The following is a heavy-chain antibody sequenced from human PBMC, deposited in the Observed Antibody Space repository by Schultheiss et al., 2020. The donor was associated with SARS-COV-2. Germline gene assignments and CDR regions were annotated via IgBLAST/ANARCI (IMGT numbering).Heavy chain of an antibody. V-gene: IGHV4-34*09. Sequence: SETLSLTCTVSGGSISSYYWSWIRQPPGKGLEWIGEINHSGSTNYNPSLKSRVTISVDTSKNQFSLKLSSVTAADTAVYYCARDVGPHPDTWGQGTVVTVSS. CDR2: INHSGST. CDR1: GGSISSYY. CDR3: ARDVGPHPDT. J-gene: IGHJ3*01.